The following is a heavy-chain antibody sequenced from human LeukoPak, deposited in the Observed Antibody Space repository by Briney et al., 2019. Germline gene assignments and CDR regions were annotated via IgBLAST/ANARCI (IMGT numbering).Heavy chain of an antibody. V-gene: IGHV3-53*01. CDR3: IGFGGSSV. D-gene: IGHD3-10*01. J-gene: IGHJ4*02. Sequence: GGSLRLSCAVSGFTVRNNHLSWVRQAAGKGLECVSFIDSDGTIFYADSVKGRFTISRDDSKSTLYIQMNSLRVEDTAVYYCIGFGGSSVWGQGTLVSVSS. CDR1: GFTVRNNH. CDR2: IDSDGTI.